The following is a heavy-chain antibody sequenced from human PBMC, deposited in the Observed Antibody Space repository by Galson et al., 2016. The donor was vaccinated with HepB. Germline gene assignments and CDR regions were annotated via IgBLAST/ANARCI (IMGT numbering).Heavy chain of an antibody. Sequence: PALVKPTQTLTLTCTFSGFSLNIDGEGVGWIRQPPGKALEWLALVYWNDDKRYSPSLKTRLTITKDASKKQVFLKMTNMDPADTATYYCAHIGLRFGDLLLGYWGQGARVTVSS. CDR3: AHIGLRFGDLLLGY. CDR1: GFSLNIDGEG. J-gene: IGHJ4*02. V-gene: IGHV2-5*01. CDR2: VYWNDDK. D-gene: IGHD3-10*01.